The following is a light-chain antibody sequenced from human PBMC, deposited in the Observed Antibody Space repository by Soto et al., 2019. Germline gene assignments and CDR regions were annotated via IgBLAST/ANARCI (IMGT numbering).Light chain of an antibody. J-gene: IGKJ5*01. CDR3: QQRSNWPPIT. CDR2: GAS. Sequence: EIVMTQSPATLSVSPGERATLSCRASQTVRNNYLAWYQQRPGQAPRLLMYGASTRATGIPARFSGSGSGTDFTLTIDNREPEDFAVYYCQQRSNWPPITFGQGTRLEIK. V-gene: IGKV3-11*01. CDR1: QTVRNNY.